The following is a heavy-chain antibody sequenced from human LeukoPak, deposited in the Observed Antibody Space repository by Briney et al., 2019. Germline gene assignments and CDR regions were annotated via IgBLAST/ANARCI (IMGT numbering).Heavy chain of an antibody. CDR2: IHYSGST. D-gene: IGHD1-26*01. J-gene: IGHJ4*02. CDR3: AKSGGYGLIDY. CDR1: GGSISSSSYY. Sequence: PSETLSLTCTVSGGSISSSSYYWAWIRQPPGKGLEWIGSIHYSGSTYYNPSLKSRVTISVDTSNNQFSLKLTSVTAADTAVYYCAKSGGYGLIDYWGQGTLVTVSS. V-gene: IGHV4-39*01.